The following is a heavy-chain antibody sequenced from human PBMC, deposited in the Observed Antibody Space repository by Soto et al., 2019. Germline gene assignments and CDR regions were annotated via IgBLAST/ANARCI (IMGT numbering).Heavy chain of an antibody. CDR1: GGSISSGHYY. CDR3: VGTKGGAFDI. V-gene: IGHV4-30-4*01. D-gene: IGHD1-1*01. J-gene: IGHJ3*02. Sequence: PSETLSLTCTVSGGSISSGHYYWNWIRQPPGSGLEWIGYIYDSGSTFYNPSLKSRVTISVDTSKNQFSLKLSSVTAADTSVYDCVGTKGGAFDIWGQGTMLTVSS. CDR2: IYDSGST.